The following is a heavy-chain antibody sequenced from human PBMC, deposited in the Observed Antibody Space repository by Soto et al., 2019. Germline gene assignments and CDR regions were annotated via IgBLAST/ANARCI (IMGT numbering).Heavy chain of an antibody. D-gene: IGHD3-16*01. Sequence: EVQLVESGGGLVQPGGSLRLSCAASGFTVSSNYMSWVRQAPGKGLEWVSLIYSGGSTYYADSVKGRFTISRHNSKNTLYLQMNSLSDEDTAVYYCAWGRWPDEFPHWGQGTLVTVSS. CDR3: AWGRWPDEFPH. CDR1: GFTVSSNY. V-gene: IGHV3-53*04. J-gene: IGHJ1*01. CDR2: IYSGGST.